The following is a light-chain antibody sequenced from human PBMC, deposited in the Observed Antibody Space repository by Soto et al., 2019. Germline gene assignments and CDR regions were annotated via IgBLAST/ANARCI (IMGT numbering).Light chain of an antibody. V-gene: IGKV4-1*01. CDR1: QSVLFSSNNKNY. CDR2: WAS. CDR3: HQYYSPPQP. Sequence: DIVMTQSPDSLAVSLGERAIIHCKSSQSVLFSSNNKNYLAWYQQRPGQPPKLLIYWASTRHSGVPDRFSGSGSGTDFTLTISSLQAEDVAVYYCHQYYSPPQPFRQGTKVEIK. J-gene: IGKJ1*01.